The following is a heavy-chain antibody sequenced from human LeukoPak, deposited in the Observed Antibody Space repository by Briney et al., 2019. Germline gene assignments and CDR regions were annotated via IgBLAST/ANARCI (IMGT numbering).Heavy chain of an antibody. J-gene: IGHJ5*02. CDR3: ARSYGYSSSWTTPNWFDP. CDR1: GFTFDDYG. CDR2: INWNGGST. D-gene: IGHD6-13*01. Sequence: GGSLRLSCVASGFTFDDYGMSWVRHAPGKGLEWVSGINWNGGSTGYADSVKGRFTISRDNAKNSLYLQMNSLRAEDTALYYCARSYGYSSSWTTPNWFDPWGQGTLVTVSS. V-gene: IGHV3-20*04.